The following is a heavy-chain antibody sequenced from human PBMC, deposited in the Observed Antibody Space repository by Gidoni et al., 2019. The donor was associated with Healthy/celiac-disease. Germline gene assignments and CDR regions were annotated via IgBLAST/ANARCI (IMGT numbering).Heavy chain of an antibody. Sequence: QVQLVESGGGVVQPGRSLRLSCAASGFTFSSYGMHWVRQAPGKGLEWVAVISYDGSNKYYADSVKGRFTISRDNSKNTLYLQMNSLRAEDTAVYYCAKDRYYYDSSGYYYEVRHYFDYWGQGTLVTVSS. J-gene: IGHJ4*02. CDR1: GFTFSSYG. V-gene: IGHV3-30*18. D-gene: IGHD3-22*01. CDR3: AKDRYYYDSSGYYYEVRHYFDY. CDR2: ISYDGSNK.